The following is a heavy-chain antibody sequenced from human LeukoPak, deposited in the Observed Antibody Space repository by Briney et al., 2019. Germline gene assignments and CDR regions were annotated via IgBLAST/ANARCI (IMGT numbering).Heavy chain of an antibody. CDR1: GFTLSNAW. Sequence: GGSLRLSCAASGFTLSNAWMSWVRQAPGKGLEWVGRISSKTNGGTTEYAAPVKGRLTISRDESKNTLYLQMNSLKTEDTAVYYCTWLSGIRSWGQGTLVTVSS. CDR2: ISSKTNGGTT. D-gene: IGHD3-10*01. V-gene: IGHV3-15*01. CDR3: TWLSGIRS. J-gene: IGHJ5*02.